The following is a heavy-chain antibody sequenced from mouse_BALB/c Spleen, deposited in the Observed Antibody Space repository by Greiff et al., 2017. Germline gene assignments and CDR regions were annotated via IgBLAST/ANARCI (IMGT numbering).Heavy chain of an antibody. CDR3: SRYGNYGDAMDY. J-gene: IGHJ4*01. CDR2: IDPENGDT. CDR1: GFNIKDYY. D-gene: IGHD2-1*01. V-gene: IGHV14-4*02. Sequence: EVQLQQSGAELVRSGASVKLSCTASGFNIKDYYMHWVKQRPEQGLEWIGWIDPENGDTEYAPKFQGKATMTADTSSNTAYLQLSSLTSEDTAVYYCSRYGNYGDAMDYWGQGTSVTVSS.